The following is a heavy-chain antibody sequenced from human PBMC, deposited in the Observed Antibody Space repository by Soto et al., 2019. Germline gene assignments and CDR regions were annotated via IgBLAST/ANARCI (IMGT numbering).Heavy chain of an antibody. CDR3: ARTQVNVDTAMVAFDY. D-gene: IGHD5-18*01. CDR1: GGSFSGYY. Sequence: QVQLQQWGAGLLKPSETLSLTCAVYGGSFSGYYWCWIRQPPGKGLEWIGEINHSGSTNYNPSLKIRVTISVDTSKPQLSLNLSSVTAADTAVYYCARTQVNVDTAMVAFDYWGQGTLVTFSS. V-gene: IGHV4-34*01. J-gene: IGHJ4*02. CDR2: INHSGST.